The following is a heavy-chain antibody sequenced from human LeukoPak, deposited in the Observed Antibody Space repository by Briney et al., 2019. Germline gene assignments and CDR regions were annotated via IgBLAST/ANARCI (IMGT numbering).Heavy chain of an antibody. CDR2: INPSGGST. Sequence: ASVKVSCKASGYTFTSYYMHWVRQAPGQGLEWMGLINPSGGSTSYAQKFQGRVTMTRDMSTSTVYMELSSLRSEDTAVYYCASHDSSGYLSDAFDIWGQGTMVTVSS. CDR1: GYTFTSYY. D-gene: IGHD3-22*01. V-gene: IGHV1-46*01. CDR3: ASHDSSGYLSDAFDI. J-gene: IGHJ3*02.